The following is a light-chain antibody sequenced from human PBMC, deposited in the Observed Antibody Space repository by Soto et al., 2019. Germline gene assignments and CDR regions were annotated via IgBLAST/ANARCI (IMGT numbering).Light chain of an antibody. CDR1: QSIAGY. V-gene: IGKV1-39*01. Sequence: DIQMTQSPSSLSASVGERVTITCRASQSIAGYLSWYQQRLGKAPKFLIYSASSLQRGVPSRFSGSGSGTDFSLTINGLQPEDFATYFCQQSFSVPITFGQGTRLEIK. CDR3: QQSFSVPIT. CDR2: SAS. J-gene: IGKJ5*01.